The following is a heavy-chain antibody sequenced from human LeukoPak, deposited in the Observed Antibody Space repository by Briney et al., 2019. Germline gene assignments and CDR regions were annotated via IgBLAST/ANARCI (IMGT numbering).Heavy chain of an antibody. CDR3: ARAVGFSGYDWN. D-gene: IGHD5-12*01. V-gene: IGHV4-59*01. J-gene: IGHJ4*02. CDR2: IYYSGST. CDR1: GGSISSYY. Sequence: SETLSLTCTVSGGSISSYYWSWIRQPPGKGLEWIGYIYYSGSTNYNPSLKSRVTISVDTSKKQFSLKLSSVTAADTAVYYCARAVGFSGYDWNWGQGTLVTVSS.